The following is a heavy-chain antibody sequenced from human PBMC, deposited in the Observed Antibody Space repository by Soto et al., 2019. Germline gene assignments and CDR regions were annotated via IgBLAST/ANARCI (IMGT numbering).Heavy chain of an antibody. J-gene: IGHJ6*02. Sequence: ASVKVSCQASLYTLAGYYVHWVRQAHGQGLKWMGWINPNSGDTYLAQRFQGRVTMNRDTSIGTAYMELRGLTSDDTAEYYCAKGGAIVAAGTRVYLYNAMDVWGQGNTVTVSS. CDR2: INPNSGDT. CDR1: LYTLAGYY. D-gene: IGHD1-26*01. CDR3: AKGGAIVAAGTRVYLYNAMDV. V-gene: IGHV1-2*02.